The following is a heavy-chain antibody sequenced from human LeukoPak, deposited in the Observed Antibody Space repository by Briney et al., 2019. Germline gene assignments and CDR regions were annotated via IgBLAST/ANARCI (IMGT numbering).Heavy chain of an antibody. CDR2: IYYSGST. J-gene: IGHJ6*02. V-gene: IGHV4-59*01. CDR3: AREGYDFWSGYSHYYGMDV. CDR1: GGSISSYY. Sequence: PSETLSLTCTVSGGSISSYYWSWIWQPPGKGLEWIGYIYYSGSTNYNPSLKSRVTISVDTSKNQFSLKLSSVTAADTAVYYCAREGYDFWSGYSHYYGMDVWGQGTTVTVSS. D-gene: IGHD3-3*01.